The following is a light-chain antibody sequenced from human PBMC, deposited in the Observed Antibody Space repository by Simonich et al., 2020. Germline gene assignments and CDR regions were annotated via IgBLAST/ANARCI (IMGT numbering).Light chain of an antibody. J-gene: IGKJ1*01. Sequence: AIRMTQSPSSLSASTGDRVTINCRASQGISIYLAWYQQKPGTAPKLLIYAASTLQRGVPSRFSGRGSGTDFTVTISCLQSEDFATYYCQQYYSYSWTFGQGTKVEIK. V-gene: IGKV1-8*01. CDR3: QQYYSYSWT. CDR1: QGISIY. CDR2: AAS.